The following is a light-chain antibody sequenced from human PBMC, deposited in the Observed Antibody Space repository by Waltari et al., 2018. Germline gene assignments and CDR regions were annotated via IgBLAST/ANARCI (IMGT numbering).Light chain of an antibody. CDR3: QQYYSVPYT. CDR1: PSLLYSSNHKDY. CDR2: WAS. Sequence: DIVMTQSPDSLALSLGERATINCESSPSLLYSSNHKDYLAGFQQKPGQPPKLLSSWASPRESGVPDRFSGSGSGTDFTLTISSLQAEDVALYFCQQYYSVPYTFGQGTKLEIK. V-gene: IGKV4-1*01. J-gene: IGKJ2*01.